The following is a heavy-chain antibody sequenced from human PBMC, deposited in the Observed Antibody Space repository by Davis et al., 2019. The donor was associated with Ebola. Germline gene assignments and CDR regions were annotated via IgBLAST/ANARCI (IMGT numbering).Heavy chain of an antibody. J-gene: IGHJ2*01. CDR1: GASMTSYY. D-gene: IGHD5-24*01. V-gene: IGHV4-59*01. CDR3: VRDRYGYNSWGFDL. CDR2: IAYTGNT. Sequence: PSETLSLTCTVSGASMTSYYWSWIRQPPGKGLEWIGYIAYTGNTVYNPSLKSRVTISVDTSKNQFSLKLMSVTAADTAMYYCVRDRYGYNSWGFDLWGRGTLITVSS.